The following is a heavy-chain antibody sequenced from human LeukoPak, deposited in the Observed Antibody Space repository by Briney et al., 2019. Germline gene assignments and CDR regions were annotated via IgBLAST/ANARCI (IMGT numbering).Heavy chain of an antibody. CDR2: IGASGGST. V-gene: IGHV3-23*01. CDR3: AEAEGYDILTGLDY. Sequence: GGSLRLSCATSGFTFSSYAMSWVRQAPGKGLEWVSGIGASGGSTYYADSVKGRFTISRDNSKNTLYLQMNSLRNEDTAVYYCAEAEGYDILTGLDYWGQGTLVTVSS. D-gene: IGHD3-9*01. CDR1: GFTFSSYA. J-gene: IGHJ4*02.